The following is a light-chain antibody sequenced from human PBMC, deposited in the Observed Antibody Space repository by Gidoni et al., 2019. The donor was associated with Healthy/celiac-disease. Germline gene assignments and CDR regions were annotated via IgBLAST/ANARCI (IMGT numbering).Light chain of an antibody. CDR3: CSYEGSYTLV. J-gene: IGLJ2*01. Sequence: QSALPQHRSVSVSPGQSVTISCTGTSSDVGSYNYVYWYQQQPGKATKLMMYDVSKRPSGVPDRFAGSKSGNTASLTISGRQAEDEADYYCCSYEGSYTLVFGGGPKRTVL. CDR2: DVS. CDR1: SSDVGSYNY. V-gene: IGLV2-11*01.